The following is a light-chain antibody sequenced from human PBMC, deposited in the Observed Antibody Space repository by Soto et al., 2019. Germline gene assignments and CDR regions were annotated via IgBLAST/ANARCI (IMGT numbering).Light chain of an antibody. J-gene: IGKJ1*01. CDR2: KAS. V-gene: IGKV1-5*03. CDR1: QSISSS. CDR3: QQYNSDWT. Sequence: DIQMTQSPSTLSASVGDRVTITCRASQSISSSLAWYQQKPGKAPKVLIYKASSLERGVPSRFSGSGSGTEFTLTISSLQPDDFATYYCQQYNSDWTFGQGTKVEIK.